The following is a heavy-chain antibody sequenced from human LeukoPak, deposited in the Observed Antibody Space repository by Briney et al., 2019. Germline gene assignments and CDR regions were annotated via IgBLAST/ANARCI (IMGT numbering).Heavy chain of an antibody. D-gene: IGHD3-10*01. CDR1: GGSISSGGYS. CDR2: IYHSGST. V-gene: IGHV4-30-2*01. J-gene: IGHJ3*02. CDR3: ARGGFLLWFGDLHAFDI. Sequence: PSGTLSLTCAVSGGSISSGGYSWSWIRQPPGKGLEWIGYIYHSGSTYYNPSLKSRVTISVDRSKNQFSLKLSSVTAADTAVYYCARGGFLLWFGDLHAFDIWGQGTMVTVSS.